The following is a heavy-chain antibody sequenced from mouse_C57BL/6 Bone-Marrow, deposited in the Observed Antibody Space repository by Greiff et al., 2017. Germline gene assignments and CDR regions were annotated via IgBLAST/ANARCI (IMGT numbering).Heavy chain of an antibody. V-gene: IGHV14-4*01. D-gene: IGHD2-2*01. CDR3: TTYAMVTTEEY. CDR1: GFNIKDDY. CDR2: IDPENGDT. J-gene: IGHJ3*01. Sequence: VHVKQSGAELVRPGASVKLSCTASGFNIKDDYMHWVKQRPEQGLEWIGWIDPENGDTEYASKFQGKATITADTSSNTAYLQLSSLTSEDTAVYYCTTYAMVTTEEYWGQGTLVTVSA.